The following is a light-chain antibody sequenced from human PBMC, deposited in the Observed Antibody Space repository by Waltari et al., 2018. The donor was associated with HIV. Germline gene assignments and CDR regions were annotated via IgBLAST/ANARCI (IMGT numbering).Light chain of an antibody. CDR1: SSDVGDSNY. CDR3: SSYTSSSTLGGV. J-gene: IGLJ1*01. Sequence: SALTQPASVSGSPGQSIPISCTGTSSDVGDSNYVPWYQQHPGKAPKLMIYDVINRPSGVSNRFSGSKSGNTASLTISGLQTEDEADYYCSSYTSSSTLGGVFGTGTKVTVL. V-gene: IGLV2-14*03. CDR2: DVI.